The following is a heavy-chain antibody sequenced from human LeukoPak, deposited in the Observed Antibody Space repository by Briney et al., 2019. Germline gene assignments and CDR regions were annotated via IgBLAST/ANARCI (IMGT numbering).Heavy chain of an antibody. D-gene: IGHD6-13*01. J-gene: IGHJ4*02. CDR1: GFTFSSYG. V-gene: IGHV3-30*03. CDR3: ATSPYSSSWNLVF. CDR2: ISYDGSNK. Sequence: GGSLRLSCAASGFTFSSYGMHWVRQAPGKGLEWVAVISYDGSNKYYADSVKGRFTISRDNSKNTLYLQMNSLRAEDTAVYYCATSPYSSSWNLVFWGQGTLVTVSS.